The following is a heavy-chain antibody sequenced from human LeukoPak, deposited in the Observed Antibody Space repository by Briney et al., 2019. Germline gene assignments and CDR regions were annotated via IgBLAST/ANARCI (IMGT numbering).Heavy chain of an antibody. Sequence: GESLKISCKGFGYSFTNYWIGWVRQMPGKGLEWMGLIYPGDSDTRVSPSFQGQVTISADKSISTAYLHWNSLKASDTAMYYCARGLGFGEITTDYWGQGTLVTVSS. CDR2: IYPGDSDT. V-gene: IGHV5-51*01. CDR3: ARGLGFGEITTDY. CDR1: GYSFTNYW. J-gene: IGHJ4*02. D-gene: IGHD3-10*01.